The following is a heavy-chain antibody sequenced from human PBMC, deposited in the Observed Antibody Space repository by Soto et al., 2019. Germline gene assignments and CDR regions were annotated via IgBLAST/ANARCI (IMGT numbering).Heavy chain of an antibody. J-gene: IGHJ6*02. D-gene: IGHD4-17*01. Sequence: GGSLRLSCAASGFTFSSYAMHWVRQAPGKGLEWVAVISYDGTNKYYADSVKGRFTISRDNSKNTLYLQMNSLRAEDTAIYYWARRHGDYHYYYGKDVWGQGTTVTVSS. V-gene: IGHV3-30*04. CDR2: ISYDGTNK. CDR1: GFTFSSYA. CDR3: ARRHGDYHYYYGKDV.